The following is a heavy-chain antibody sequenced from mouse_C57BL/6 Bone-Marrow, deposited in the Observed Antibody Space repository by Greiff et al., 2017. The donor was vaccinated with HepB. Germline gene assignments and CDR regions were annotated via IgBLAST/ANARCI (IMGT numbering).Heavy chain of an antibody. CDR1: GFTFSSYG. CDR3: ARQGGYGNYLYYFDY. V-gene: IGHV5-6*01. D-gene: IGHD2-10*02. Sequence: VMLVESGGDLVKPGGSLKLSCAASGFTFSSYGMSWVRQTPDKRLEWVATISSGGSYTYYPDSVKGRFTISRDNAKNTLYLQMSSLKSEDTAMYYCARQGGYGNYLYYFDYWGQGTTLTVSS. CDR2: ISSGGSYT. J-gene: IGHJ2*01.